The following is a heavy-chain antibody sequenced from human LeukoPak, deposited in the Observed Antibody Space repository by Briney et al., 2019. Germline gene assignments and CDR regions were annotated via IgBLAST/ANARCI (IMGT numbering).Heavy chain of an antibody. CDR1: GFTFSSYS. Sequence: GGSLSLSCAASGFTFSSYSMNWVRQAPGKGLEWVSSISSSSSYIYYADSVKGRFTISRDNAKNSLYLQMNSLRAEDTAVYYCARASSAFCGGDCYPPTYFDYWGQGTLVTVSS. D-gene: IGHD2-21*01. J-gene: IGHJ4*02. V-gene: IGHV3-21*01. CDR2: ISSSSSYI. CDR3: ARASSAFCGGDCYPPTYFDY.